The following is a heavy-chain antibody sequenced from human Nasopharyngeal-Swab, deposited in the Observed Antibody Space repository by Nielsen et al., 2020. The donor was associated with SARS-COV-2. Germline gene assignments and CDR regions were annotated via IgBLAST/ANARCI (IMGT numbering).Heavy chain of an antibody. J-gene: IGHJ4*02. CDR3: AREGYDFNFDY. CDR1: FSPFSSYA. Sequence: ASFTFSSNSSFSPFSSYAMLWVRQAPGQRLEWMGWINAGNGNTKYSAKFQGRVTITRDTSASTAYMELSSLRPEDTAVYYCAREGYDFNFDYWGQGSLVTVSS. D-gene: IGHD1-1*01. V-gene: IGHV1-3*01. CDR2: INAGNGNT.